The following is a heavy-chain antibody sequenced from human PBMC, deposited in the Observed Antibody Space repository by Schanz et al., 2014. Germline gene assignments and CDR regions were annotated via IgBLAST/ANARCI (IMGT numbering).Heavy chain of an antibody. CDR1: GYTFISYG. V-gene: IGHV1-18*01. D-gene: IGHD6-19*01. J-gene: IGHJ4*02. CDR2: ISAYNGHT. CDR3: SRGGNGRGWYDRDIAHFDY. Sequence: QVQLVQSGAEVKKPGASVKVSCKASGYTFISYGIKWVRQAPGQGLEWMGWISAYNGHTDYAQKLQGRVTMTTDTSTSTAYMELRSLRSDDTAVSYWSRGGNGRGWYDRDIAHFDYWGQGTLVTVTS.